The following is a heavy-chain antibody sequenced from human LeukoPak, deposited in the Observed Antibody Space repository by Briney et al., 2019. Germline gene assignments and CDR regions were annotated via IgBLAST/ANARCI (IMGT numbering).Heavy chain of an antibody. Sequence: PGGSLRLSCAASGFTFSSYGMHWVRQAPGKGLELVAVISYDGSNKYYADSVKGRFTISRDNSKNTLYLQMNSLRAEDTAVYYCATDQSIAGPTTADYWGQGTLVTVSS. J-gene: IGHJ4*02. V-gene: IGHV3-30*03. CDR1: GFTFSSYG. D-gene: IGHD1-26*01. CDR3: ATDQSIAGPTTADY. CDR2: ISYDGSNK.